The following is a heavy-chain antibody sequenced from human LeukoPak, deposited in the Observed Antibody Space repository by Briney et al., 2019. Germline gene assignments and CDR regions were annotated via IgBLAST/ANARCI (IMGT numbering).Heavy chain of an antibody. V-gene: IGHV3-23*01. CDR3: AKCEANYGNDALDI. Sequence: GSLRLSCAASGFPFSNYAVNWVRQAPGKGPEWVSYIRGGGAVTHYAESVKGRFSNSRDNSNNILYLQMSSLRAEDTAVYYCAKCEANYGNDALDIWGQGTMVTVSS. CDR1: GFPFSNYA. CDR2: IRGGGAVT. D-gene: IGHD3-10*01. J-gene: IGHJ3*02.